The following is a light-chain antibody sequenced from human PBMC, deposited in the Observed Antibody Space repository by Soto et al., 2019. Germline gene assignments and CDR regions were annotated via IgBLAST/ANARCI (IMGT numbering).Light chain of an antibody. J-gene: IGKJ1*01. CDR1: QSISNY. Sequence: DIQMTQSPSSLSASVGDRVTITCRASQSISNYLNWYQQKPGKAPKLLIYAASSMPSGVPSRFSGSGSETDFTLTISSLQPDDSATYYCQQCCSPPWTFGQGTKVEV. V-gene: IGKV1-39*01. CDR2: AAS. CDR3: QQCCSPPWT.